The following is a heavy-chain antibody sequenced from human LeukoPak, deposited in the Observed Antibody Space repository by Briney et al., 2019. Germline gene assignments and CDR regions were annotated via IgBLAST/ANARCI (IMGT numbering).Heavy chain of an antibody. CDR1: GGSITSSSYY. D-gene: IGHD5-12*01. CDR2: IYTSGIT. J-gene: IGHJ5*02. Sequence: SETLSLTCTVSGGSITSSSYYWSWIRQPAGKGLEWIGRIYTSGITSYNPSLKSRVTISVDTSKNQFSLRLSSVTAADTAVYYCARLVATRGNWFDPWGQGTLVTVSS. V-gene: IGHV4-61*02. CDR3: ARLVATRGNWFDP.